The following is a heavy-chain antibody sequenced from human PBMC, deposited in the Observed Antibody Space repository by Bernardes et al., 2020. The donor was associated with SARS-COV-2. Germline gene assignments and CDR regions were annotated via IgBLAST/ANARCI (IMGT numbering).Heavy chain of an antibody. V-gene: IGHV3-64D*06. CDR2: INDYSHRT. J-gene: IGHJ4*02. CDR1: GFTFTSSA. CDR3: VKDRPGTWAFDY. Sequence: GGSLRLLCSACGFTFTSSAMHWARQSPGRGLEYVSGINDYSHRTHYADSVKGRFTISRDDSKNTVYLLMNSLKIEDTAVYHCVKDRPGTWAFDYWGQGILVTVSS. D-gene: IGHD1-26*01.